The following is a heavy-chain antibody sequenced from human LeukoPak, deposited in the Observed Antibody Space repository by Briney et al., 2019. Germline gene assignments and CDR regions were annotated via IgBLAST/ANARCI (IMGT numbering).Heavy chain of an antibody. CDR3: SRDYRWSFDY. Sequence: HSQTFSLTCAISGDRVSSTSASWNWIRQSPSTGLEWLGRAYYRSGWYSDYAVSVKGRITINPDTSKNQFSLQLNSVTPEDTALYYCSRDYRWSFDYWGQGTLVTVSS. CDR2: AYYRSGWYS. D-gene: IGHD2-8*02. J-gene: IGHJ4*02. V-gene: IGHV6-1*01. CDR1: GDRVSSTSAS.